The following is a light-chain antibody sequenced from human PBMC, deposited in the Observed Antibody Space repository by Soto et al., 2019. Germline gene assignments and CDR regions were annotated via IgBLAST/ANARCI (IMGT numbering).Light chain of an antibody. CDR3: QGWGTGVV. V-gene: IGLV4-69*01. Sequence: QSVLTQSPSASASLGASVKLTCTLSSGHSSYAIAWHQQQPEKGPRYLMKLNSDGSHSKGDGIPDRFSGSSSGAERYLTISGLQSEDEADYYCQGWGTGVVFGGGTKLTVL. CDR1: SGHSSYA. J-gene: IGLJ2*01. CDR2: LNSDGSH.